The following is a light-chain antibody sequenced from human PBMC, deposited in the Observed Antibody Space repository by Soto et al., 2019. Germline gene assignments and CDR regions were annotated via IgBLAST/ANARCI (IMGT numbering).Light chain of an antibody. CDR3: QQYKSWPPIT. Sequence: IRITQPPPTLSVSPGERATLSCRASQSVSSSLAWYQQKPGQAPRLLIYGASTRATGTPARFSGSGSGTEFTLTISSLQSEDFAVYYCQQYKSWPPITFGQGTRLEIK. J-gene: IGKJ5*01. CDR1: QSVSSS. V-gene: IGKV3-15*01. CDR2: GAS.